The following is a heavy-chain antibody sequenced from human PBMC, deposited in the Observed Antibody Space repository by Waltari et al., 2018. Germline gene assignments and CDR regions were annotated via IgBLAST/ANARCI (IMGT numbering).Heavy chain of an antibody. CDR2: TYHSGGT. D-gene: IGHD3-9*01. J-gene: IGHJ4*02. Sequence: QVQLQESGPGLVKPSGTLSLTCTVSGGSIRDSYWWSWVRQPPGKGLEWVGETYHSGGTNSTPSPKILVTISVDKSKNQFSLKLNSVTAADTAVYYCARVERDILSGHTFDNWGQGTLVTVSS. CDR1: GGSIRDSYW. V-gene: IGHV4-4*02. CDR3: ARVERDILSGHTFDN.